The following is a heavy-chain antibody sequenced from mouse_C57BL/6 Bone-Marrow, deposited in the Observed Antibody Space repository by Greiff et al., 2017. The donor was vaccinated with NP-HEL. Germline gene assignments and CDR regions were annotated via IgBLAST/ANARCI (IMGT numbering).Heavy chain of an antibody. CDR1: GFNIKDYY. Sequence: DVKLQESGAELVKPGASVKLSCTASGFNIKDYYMHWVKQRTEQGLEWIGRIDPEDGETKYAPKFPGKATITADTSSNTAYLQLSSLTSEDTAVYYCATLSYAMDYWGQGTSVTVSS. CDR2: IDPEDGET. J-gene: IGHJ4*01. V-gene: IGHV14-2*01. CDR3: ATLSYAMDY.